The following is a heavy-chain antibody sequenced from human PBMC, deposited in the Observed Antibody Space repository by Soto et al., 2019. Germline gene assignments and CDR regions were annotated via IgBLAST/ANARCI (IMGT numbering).Heavy chain of an antibody. CDR1: GYPLSNYF. CDR3: ARDPWDDGGVKLHY. CDR2: INPNDGGT. J-gene: IGHJ4*02. V-gene: IGHV1-2*02. Sequence: GXSVKGACKPAGYPLSNYFGPWWRQAPGQGLEWMGWINPNDGGTNYAQKFQGRVAVTSDTSISTAYMELSSLTSDDTAVYYCARDPWDDGGVKLHYRGQGSLVTVSS. D-gene: IGHD1-1*01.